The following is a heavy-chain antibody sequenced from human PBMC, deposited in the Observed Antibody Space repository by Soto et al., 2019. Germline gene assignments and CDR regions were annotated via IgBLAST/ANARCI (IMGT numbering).Heavy chain of an antibody. CDR3: ARDGSGDRHAFDI. V-gene: IGHV3-33*01. J-gene: IGHJ3*02. CDR2: IWYDGSNK. D-gene: IGHD3-10*01. Sequence: GGSLRLSCAASGFSFSSYGMHWVRQASGKGLEWVAVIWYDGSNKYYADSVKGRFTISRDNSKNTLYLLMNSLRAEDTAVYYCARDGSGDRHAFDIWGQGIMVTVSS. CDR1: GFSFSSYG.